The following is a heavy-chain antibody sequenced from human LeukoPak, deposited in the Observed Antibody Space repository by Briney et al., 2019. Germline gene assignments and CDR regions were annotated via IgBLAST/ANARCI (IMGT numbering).Heavy chain of an antibody. CDR3: ARAHYDFWSGYSGLDY. CDR2: TRNKANSYTT. D-gene: IGHD3-3*01. Sequence: GGSLRLSCAASGFTFSDHYVDWVRQAPGKGLEWVGRTRNKANSYTTEYAASVKGRFTISRDDSKNSLYLQMNSLKTEDTAVYYCARAHYDFWSGYSGLDYWGQGTLVTVSS. J-gene: IGHJ4*02. CDR1: GFTFSDHY. V-gene: IGHV3-72*01.